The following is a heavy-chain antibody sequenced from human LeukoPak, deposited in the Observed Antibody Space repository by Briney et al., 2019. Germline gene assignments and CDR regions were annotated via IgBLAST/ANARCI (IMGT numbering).Heavy chain of an antibody. Sequence: GGSLRLSCAASGFTFSDYCMSWIRQAPGKGLEWVSYISSSGSTIYYADSVKGRFTISRDNAKNSLYLQMNSLRAEDTALYHCARGDYGYSYQPFDYWGQGTLVTVSS. CDR3: ARGDYGYSYQPFDY. CDR2: ISSSGSTI. CDR1: GFTFSDYC. V-gene: IGHV3-11*01. D-gene: IGHD5-18*01. J-gene: IGHJ4*02.